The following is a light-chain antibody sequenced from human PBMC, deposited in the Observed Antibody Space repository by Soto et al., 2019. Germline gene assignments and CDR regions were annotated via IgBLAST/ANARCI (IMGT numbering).Light chain of an antibody. CDR3: SSYTGNNNFEV. CDR2: GVS. J-gene: IGLJ1*01. CDR1: RSDIGSYNY. Sequence: QSVLTQPASVSGSPGQSITISCSGTRSDIGSYNYVAWYQQFPGKTPKILIYGVSNRPSGVSSRFSGSKSGNTASLTVSGLQAEDEADYYCSSYTGNNNFEVFGTGTKVTVL. V-gene: IGLV2-14*01.